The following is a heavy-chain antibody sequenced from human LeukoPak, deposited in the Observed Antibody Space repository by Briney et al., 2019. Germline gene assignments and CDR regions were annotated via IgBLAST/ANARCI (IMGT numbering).Heavy chain of an antibody. CDR2: ISGSGGST. V-gene: IGHV3-23*01. CDR1: GFTFSSYA. J-gene: IGHJ4*02. Sequence: GGSLRLSCAASGFTFSSYAMSWVRQAPGKGLEWVSAISGSGGSTYYADSVKGRFTISRDNSKSTLYLQMNSLRAEDTAVYYCAKPRGTDYGDYVIFDYWGQGTLVTVSS. D-gene: IGHD4-17*01. CDR3: AKPRGTDYGDYVIFDY.